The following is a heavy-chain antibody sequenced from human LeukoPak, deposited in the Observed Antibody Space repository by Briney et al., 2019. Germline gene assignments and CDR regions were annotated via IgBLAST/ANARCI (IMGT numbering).Heavy chain of an antibody. J-gene: IGHJ5*02. V-gene: IGHV1-69*13. CDR3: AREPPSYDSSLNWFDP. Sequence: ASVKVSCKASGGTFSSYAISWVRQAPGQGLEWMGGIIPIFGTANYAQKFQGRVTITADESTSTAYMELSSLRSEDTAVYYCAREPPSYDSSLNWFDPWGQGTLVTVSS. CDR1: GGTFSSYA. D-gene: IGHD3-22*01. CDR2: IIPIFGTA.